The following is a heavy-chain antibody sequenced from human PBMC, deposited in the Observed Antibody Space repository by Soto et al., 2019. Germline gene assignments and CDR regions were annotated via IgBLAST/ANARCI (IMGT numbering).Heavy chain of an antibody. J-gene: IGHJ6*02. Sequence: GGSLRLSCAASGFTFSSYGMHWVRQAPGKGLGWVAVIWYDGSNKYYADSVKGRFTISRDNSKNTLYLQMNSLRAEDTAVYYCARDTARAMVRIYYGMDVWGQGSTVTVSS. V-gene: IGHV3-33*01. D-gene: IGHD3-10*01. CDR1: GFTFSSYG. CDR2: IWYDGSNK. CDR3: ARDTARAMVRIYYGMDV.